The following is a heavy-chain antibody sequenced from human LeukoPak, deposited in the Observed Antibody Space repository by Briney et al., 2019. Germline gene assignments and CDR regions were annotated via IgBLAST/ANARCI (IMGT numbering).Heavy chain of an antibody. CDR3: ARTSGQSPYYYYMDV. V-gene: IGHV4-59*01. D-gene: IGHD6-19*01. CDR1: GGSISSYY. CDR2: IYYSGST. J-gene: IGHJ6*03. Sequence: PSETLSLTCTVSGGSISSYYWSWLRQPPGKGLEWIGYIYYSGSTNYNPSLKSRVTISVDTSKNQFSLKLSSVTAADTAVYYCARTSGQSPYYYYMDVWGKGTTVTVSS.